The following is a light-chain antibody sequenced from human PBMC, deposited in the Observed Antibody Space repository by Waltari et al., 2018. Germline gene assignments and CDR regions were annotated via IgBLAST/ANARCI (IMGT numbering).Light chain of an antibody. J-gene: IGKJ1*01. CDR3: LQSIHWPWT. Sequence: DVVMTQSPLSLPVPLGQPASISCKSSQSLVHSDGNTYLNWFHQRPGQSPRRLIYKVSNRDSGVPDRFSGSGSGTDFTLEISRVEAEDVGIYYCLQSIHWPWTFGQGTKVDIK. V-gene: IGKV2-30*02. CDR2: KVS. CDR1: QSLVHSDGNTY.